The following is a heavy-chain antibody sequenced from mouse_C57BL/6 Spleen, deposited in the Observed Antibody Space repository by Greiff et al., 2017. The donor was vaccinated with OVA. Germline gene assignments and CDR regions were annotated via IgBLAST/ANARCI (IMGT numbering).Heavy chain of an antibody. CDR1: GFTFSSYG. CDR3: ARRSDGYYDY. J-gene: IGHJ2*01. V-gene: IGHV5-6*02. Sequence: EVKLVESGGDLVKPGGSLKLSCAASGFTFSSYGMSWVRQTPDKRLEWVATISSGGSYTYYPDSVKGRFTISRDNAKNTLYLQMSSLKSEDTAMYYRARRSDGYYDYWGQGTTLTVSS. CDR2: ISSGGSYT. D-gene: IGHD2-3*01.